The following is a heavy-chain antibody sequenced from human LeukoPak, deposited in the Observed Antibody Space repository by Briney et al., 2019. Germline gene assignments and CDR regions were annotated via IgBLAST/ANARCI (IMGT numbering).Heavy chain of an antibody. CDR1: GFTFNNAW. D-gene: IGHD7-27*01. CDR2: IKSKIDGGIT. CDR3: TTGNWGPY. J-gene: IGHJ4*02. Sequence: PGGSLRLSCAASGFTFNNAWMNWVRQAPGKGLEWVGRIKSKIDGGITDFGAPVKGRFGISRDDSENTMYLHMNSLRTEDTAVYYCTTGNWGPYWGQGTLVTVSS. V-gene: IGHV3-15*07.